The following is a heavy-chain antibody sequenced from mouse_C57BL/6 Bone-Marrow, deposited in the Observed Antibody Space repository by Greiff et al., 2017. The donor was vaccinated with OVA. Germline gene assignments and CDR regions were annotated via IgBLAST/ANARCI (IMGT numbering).Heavy chain of an antibody. V-gene: IGHV1-76*01. CDR2: IYPGSGNT. J-gene: IGHJ4*01. CDR1: GYTFTDYY. Sequence: QVQLKESGAELVRPGASVKLSCKASGYTFTDYYINWVKQRPGQGLEWIARIYPGSGNTYYNEKFKGKATLTAEKSSSTAYMQLSSLTSEDSAVYFCARYTTVPYAMDYWGQGTSVTVSS. CDR3: ARYTTVPYAMDY. D-gene: IGHD1-1*01.